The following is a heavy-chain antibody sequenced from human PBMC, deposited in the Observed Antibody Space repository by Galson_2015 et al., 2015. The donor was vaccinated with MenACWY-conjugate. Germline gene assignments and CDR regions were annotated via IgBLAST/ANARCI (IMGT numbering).Heavy chain of an antibody. V-gene: IGHV5-51*01. Sequence: QSGAAVKKPGESLTISCKGSGYTFTTYWIGWVRQMPGKGLEWMGFISPGDSYTRYNPAFQGQVTISADKSISTAYLQWNSLQASDTAMYYCTRHPPGGRGMDVWGQGTTVTVSS. CDR3: TRHPPGGRGMDV. CDR1: GYTFTTYW. CDR2: ISPGDSYT. J-gene: IGHJ6*02. D-gene: IGHD1-26*01.